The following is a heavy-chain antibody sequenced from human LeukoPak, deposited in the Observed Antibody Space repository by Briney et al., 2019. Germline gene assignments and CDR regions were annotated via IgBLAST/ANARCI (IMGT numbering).Heavy chain of an antibody. CDR2: INPSGGGT. CDR3: ATSRQLWLQSGPY. Sequence: GASVKVSCKASGYTFTSYYMHWVRQAPGQGLEWMGIINPSGGGTSYAQKFQGRVTMTRDTSTSTVYMELSSLRSEDTAVYYCATSRQLWLQSGPYWGQGTPVTVSS. J-gene: IGHJ4*02. D-gene: IGHD5-18*01. V-gene: IGHV1-46*01. CDR1: GYTFTSYY.